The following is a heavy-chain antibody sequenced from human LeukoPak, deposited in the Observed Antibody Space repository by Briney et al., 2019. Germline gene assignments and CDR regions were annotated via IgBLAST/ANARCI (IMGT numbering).Heavy chain of an antibody. J-gene: IGHJ3*02. CDR2: MYYSGST. CDR1: GVSISSYKYY. D-gene: IGHD2-2*01. V-gene: IGHV4-31*03. Sequence: PSETLSLTCTVSGVSISSYKYYWSWIRQRPGKGLEWIGYMYYSGSTSYNPSLKSRVSISVDTSKSRFSLKLSSVTAADTAVYYCATPYCGTISCLDVFDIWGQGTMVTVSS. CDR3: ATPYCGTISCLDVFDI.